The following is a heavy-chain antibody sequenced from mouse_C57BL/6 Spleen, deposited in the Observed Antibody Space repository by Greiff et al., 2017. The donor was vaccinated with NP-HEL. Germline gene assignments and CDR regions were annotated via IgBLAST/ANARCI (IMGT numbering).Heavy chain of an antibody. Sequence: EVKVVESGGGLVKPGGSLKLSCAASGFTFSDYGMHWVRQAPEKGLEWVAYISSGSSTSYYADTVKGRFTISRDNAKNTLFLQMTSLRSEDTAMYYCARNDYYGSRVYAMDYWGQGTSVTVSS. CDR3: ARNDYYGSRVYAMDY. V-gene: IGHV5-17*01. CDR2: ISSGSSTS. CDR1: GFTFSDYG. D-gene: IGHD1-1*01. J-gene: IGHJ4*01.